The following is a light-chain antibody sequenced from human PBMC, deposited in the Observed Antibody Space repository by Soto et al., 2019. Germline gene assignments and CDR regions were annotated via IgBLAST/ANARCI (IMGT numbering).Light chain of an antibody. CDR2: GAS. V-gene: IGKV3-15*01. CDR3: QQYNNWPRT. Sequence: EIVMTQSPATLSVSPGERATFSCRASQSVSSNLAWYQQKPGQAPRLLIYGASTRATGIPARFSGSGSGTEFTLTISSLQSEDFAVYYCQQYNNWPRTFCQGTKLEIK. J-gene: IGKJ2*01. CDR1: QSVSSN.